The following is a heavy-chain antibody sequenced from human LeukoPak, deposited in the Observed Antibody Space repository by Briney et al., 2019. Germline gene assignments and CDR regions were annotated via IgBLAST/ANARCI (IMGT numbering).Heavy chain of an antibody. J-gene: IGHJ6*02. V-gene: IGHV4-34*01. Sequence: LETLSLTCAVYGGSFSGYYWSWIRQPPGKGLEWIGEINHSGSTNYNPSLKSRVTISVDTSKNQFSLKLSSVTAADTAVYYCARAPITIFGVVTRYYYYGMDVWGQGTTVTVSS. CDR2: INHSGST. D-gene: IGHD3-3*01. CDR3: ARAPITIFGVVTRYYYYGMDV. CDR1: GGSFSGYY.